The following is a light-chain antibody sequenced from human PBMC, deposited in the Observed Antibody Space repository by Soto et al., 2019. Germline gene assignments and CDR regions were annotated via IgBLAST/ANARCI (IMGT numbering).Light chain of an antibody. Sequence: EIVLTQSPATLSLSPGERAALSPSAGQSVSGYLAWYQQKPGQAPRLLIYDASNRATGIPARFSGSGSGTDFTLTISILEPEDFTVYCCQQYNNWPRTFGQGTKVDIK. J-gene: IGKJ1*01. CDR3: QQYNNWPRT. CDR2: DAS. CDR1: QSVSGY. V-gene: IGKV3-11*01.